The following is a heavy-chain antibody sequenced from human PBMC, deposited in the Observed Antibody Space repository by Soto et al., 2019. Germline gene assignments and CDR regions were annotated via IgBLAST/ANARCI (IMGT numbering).Heavy chain of an antibody. CDR1: GFTVSSNY. D-gene: IGHD2-15*01. CDR3: ARVSVEMAPHFDY. CDR2: IYSGGST. Sequence: GGSLRLSCAASGFTVSSNYMSWVRQAPGKGLEWVSVIYSGGSTYYADSVKGRFTISRDNSKNTLYLQMNSLRAEDTAVYYCARVSVEMAPHFDYWGQGTLVTVSS. J-gene: IGHJ4*02. V-gene: IGHV3-53*01.